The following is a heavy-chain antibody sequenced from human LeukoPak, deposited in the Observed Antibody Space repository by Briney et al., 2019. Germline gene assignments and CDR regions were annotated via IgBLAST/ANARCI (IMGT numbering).Heavy chain of an antibody. CDR3: ASSPTGMAAAGRGYYYYYGMDV. D-gene: IGHD6-13*01. Sequence: GGSLRLSCAASGFTFSSYAMSWVRQAPGKGLEWVSSISVTGDSTYYADSVKGRFTISRDNSRNTLYLQMNSLRAEDTAVYYCASSPTGMAAAGRGYYYYYGMDVWGQGTTVTVSS. J-gene: IGHJ6*02. V-gene: IGHV3-23*01. CDR1: GFTFSSYA. CDR2: ISVTGDST.